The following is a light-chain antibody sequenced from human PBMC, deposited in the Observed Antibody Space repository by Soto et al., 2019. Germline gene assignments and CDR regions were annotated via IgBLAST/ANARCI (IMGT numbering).Light chain of an antibody. V-gene: IGLV2-23*02. CDR2: EVT. CDR3: CSYAGRDTLV. Sequence: QSVLTQPASVSGSPGQAITISCIGTYSDIGSYTLVSWYQQHPGKAPKLIISEVTKRPSGVSNRFSGSKSGNAASLTISGLQAEDEADYYCCSYAGRDTLVFGGGTKVTVL. J-gene: IGLJ2*01. CDR1: YSDIGSYTL.